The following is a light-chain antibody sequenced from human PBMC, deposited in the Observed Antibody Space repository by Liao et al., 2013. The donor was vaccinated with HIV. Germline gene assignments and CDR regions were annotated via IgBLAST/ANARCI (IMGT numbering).Light chain of an antibody. Sequence: SYVVAQPPSVSVAQGKTARITCGGKNIGSKSVHWYQQKPGQAPVMVISHDSERPSGIPERFSGANSGNTATLTISGTQAMDEADYYCQAWDSTANVFGTGTKVTVL. CDR2: HDS. CDR1: NIGSKS. V-gene: IGLV3-21*01. J-gene: IGLJ1*01. CDR3: QAWDSTANV.